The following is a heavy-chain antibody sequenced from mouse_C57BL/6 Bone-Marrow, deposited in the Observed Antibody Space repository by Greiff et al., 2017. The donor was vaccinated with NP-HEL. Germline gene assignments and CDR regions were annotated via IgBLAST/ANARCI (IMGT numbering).Heavy chain of an antibody. CDR2: LNPNNGGT. J-gene: IGHJ2*01. CDR1: GYTFTSYW. Sequence: QVQLQQPGTELVKPGASVKLSCKASGYTFTSYWMHWLKQRPGQGLEWIGNLNPNNGGTNANAKFKTKATLTVDKSSSTAYMQLSSLTSEDSAVYYCARDSGYAFDYWGQGTTLTVSS. V-gene: IGHV1-53*01. D-gene: IGHD3-2*02. CDR3: ARDSGYAFDY.